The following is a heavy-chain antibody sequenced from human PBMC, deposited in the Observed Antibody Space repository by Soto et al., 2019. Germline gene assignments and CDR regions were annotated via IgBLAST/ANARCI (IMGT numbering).Heavy chain of an antibody. J-gene: IGHJ6*03. CDR1: GFTFSSYA. V-gene: IGHV3-64*01. CDR3: AREVPPRGTYYYYYYYMDV. D-gene: IGHD1-7*01. CDR2: ISSNGGST. Sequence: PGGSLRLSCAASGFTFSSYAMHWVRQAPGKGLEYVSAISSNGGSTYYANSVKVRFTISRDNSKNTLYLQMGSLRAEDMAVYYCAREVPPRGTYYYYYYYMDVWGKGTTVTVSS.